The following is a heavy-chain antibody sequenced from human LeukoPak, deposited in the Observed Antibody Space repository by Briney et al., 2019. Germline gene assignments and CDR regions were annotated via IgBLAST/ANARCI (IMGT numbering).Heavy chain of an antibody. J-gene: IGHJ4*02. CDR2: ISGSGGTT. V-gene: IGHV3-23*01. Sequence: GGSLRLSCAASGFTFSSYAMSWVRQAPGKGLEWVSAISGSGGTTYYADSVKVRFTISRDNSKNTLYLQMNSLRAEDTAVYYCAREKTAALDYWGQGTLVTVSS. CDR1: GFTFSSYA. CDR3: AREKTAALDY. D-gene: IGHD2-2*01.